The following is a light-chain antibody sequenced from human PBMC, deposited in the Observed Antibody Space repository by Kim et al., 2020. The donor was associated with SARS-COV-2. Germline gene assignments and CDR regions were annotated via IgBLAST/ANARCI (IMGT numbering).Light chain of an antibody. Sequence: DIQLTQSPSFLSASVGDRVTITCRASQGISSYLAWYQQKPGKAPKLLIYAASTLQSGVPSRFSGSGSGTEFTLTISSLQPEDFATYYCQQLNSYPRLTFGVWTKV. V-gene: IGKV1-9*01. CDR2: AAS. CDR3: QQLNSYPRLT. J-gene: IGKJ4*01. CDR1: QGISSY.